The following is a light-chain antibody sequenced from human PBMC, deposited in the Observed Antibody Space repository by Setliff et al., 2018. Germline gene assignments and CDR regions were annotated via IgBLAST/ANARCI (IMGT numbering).Light chain of an antibody. CDR2: DVS. J-gene: IGLJ3*02. CDR3: SSHTTSSTGV. CDR1: SSDVGAYNY. V-gene: IGLV2-14*01. Sequence: QSALAQPASVSGSPGQSITISCTGTSSDVGAYNYVSWYQQHPGKAPKLMIYDVSNRPSGVSNRFSGSKSGNTASLTISGLQAEDEADYYCSSHTTSSTGVFGGGTKVTVL.